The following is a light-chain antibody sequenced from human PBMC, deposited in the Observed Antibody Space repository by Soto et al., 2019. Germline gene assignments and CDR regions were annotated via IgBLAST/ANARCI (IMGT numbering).Light chain of an antibody. V-gene: IGKV4-1*01. J-gene: IGKJ4*01. CDR2: WAS. Sequence: DIVMTQSPDSLAMSLGERVTINCKSSQSVLYSSNNKNYLAWYQQKPGQPPKLLIYWASTRESGVPDRFSGSGSGTDFTLTISSLQAEDVAVYYCQQYYNTPLTFGGGTKVDI. CDR1: QSVLYSSNNKNY. CDR3: QQYYNTPLT.